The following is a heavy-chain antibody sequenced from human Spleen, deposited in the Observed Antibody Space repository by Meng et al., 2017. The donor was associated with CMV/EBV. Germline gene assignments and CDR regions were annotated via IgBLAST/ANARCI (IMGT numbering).Heavy chain of an antibody. CDR1: GDYY. J-gene: IGHJ3*01. CDR3: ARSDYCSSTTCSLSSDAFDL. D-gene: IGHD2-2*01. Sequence: GDYYWSWIRQPPGKGLEYIGYIYYSGSTYYNPSLKSRVTISINTSRNQFSLKLSSVTAADTAVFYCARSDYCSSTTCSLSSDAFDLWGQGTMVTVSS. V-gene: IGHV4-30-4*08. CDR2: IYYSGST.